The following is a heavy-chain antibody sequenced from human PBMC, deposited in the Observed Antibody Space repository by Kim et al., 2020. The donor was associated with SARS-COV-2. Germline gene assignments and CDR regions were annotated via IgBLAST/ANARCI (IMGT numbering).Heavy chain of an antibody. Sequence: ASVKVSCKASGYTFTGYYMHWVRQAPGQGLEWMGWINPNSGGTNYAQKFQGRVTMTRDTSISTAYMELSRLRSDDTAVYYCARDHVYYYDSSGWDYYGMDVWGQGTTVTVSS. D-gene: IGHD3-22*01. J-gene: IGHJ6*02. CDR1: GYTFTGYY. CDR2: INPNSGGT. CDR3: ARDHVYYYDSSGWDYYGMDV. V-gene: IGHV1-2*02.